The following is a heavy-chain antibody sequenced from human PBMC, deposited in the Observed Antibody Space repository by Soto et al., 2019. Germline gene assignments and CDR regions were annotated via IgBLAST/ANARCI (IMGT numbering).Heavy chain of an antibody. V-gene: IGHV4-34*01. Sequence: SETLSLTCAVYGGSFSGYYWSWIRQPPGKGLEWIGEINHSGSTNYNPSLKSRVTISVDTSKNQFSLKLNSVTAADTAVYYCARGYDILTGPLDYWGPGTLVTVSS. CDR1: GGSFSGYY. D-gene: IGHD3-9*01. J-gene: IGHJ4*02. CDR2: INHSGST. CDR3: ARGYDILTGPLDY.